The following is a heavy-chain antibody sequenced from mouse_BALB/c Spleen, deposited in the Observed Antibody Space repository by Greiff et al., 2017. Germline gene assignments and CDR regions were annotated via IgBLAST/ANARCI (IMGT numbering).Heavy chain of an antibody. CDR2: IDPANGNT. Sequence: VQLQQSGAELVKPGASVKLSCTASGFNIKDTYMHWVKQRPEQGLEWIGRIDPANGNTKYDPKFQGKATITADTSSNTAYLQLSSLTSEDTAVYYCASPYYGYDGFAYWGQGTLVTVSA. J-gene: IGHJ3*01. CDR1: GFNIKDTY. V-gene: IGHV14-3*02. CDR3: ASPYYGYDGFAY. D-gene: IGHD2-9*01.